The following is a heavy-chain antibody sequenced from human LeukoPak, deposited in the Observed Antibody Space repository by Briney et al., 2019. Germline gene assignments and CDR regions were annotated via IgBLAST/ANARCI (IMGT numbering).Heavy chain of an antibody. CDR2: IIPIFGTA. J-gene: IGHJ4*02. CDR3: ARGHITGTVTYLDY. V-gene: IGHV1-69*05. CDR1: GGTFSSYA. Sequence: SVKVSCKASGGTFSSYAIIWVRQAPGQGLEWMGRIIPIFGTANYAQKFQSRVTITTDESTSTAYMELSSLRSEDTAVYYCARGHITGTVTYLDYWGQGTLVTVSS. D-gene: IGHD1-7*01.